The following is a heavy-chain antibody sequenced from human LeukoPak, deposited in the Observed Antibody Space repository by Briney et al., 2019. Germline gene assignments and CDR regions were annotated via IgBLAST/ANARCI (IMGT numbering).Heavy chain of an antibody. Sequence: PGRSLRLSCAASGFTFSSYGMHWVRQAPGKGLEWVAFIRYDGGNKYYADSVKGRFTISRDNSKNTLYLQMNSLRAEDTAVYYCAKENCSSTTCYTLFDYWGQGTLVTVSS. CDR3: AKENCSSTTCYTLFDY. CDR2: IRYDGGNK. D-gene: IGHD2-2*02. J-gene: IGHJ4*02. V-gene: IGHV3-30*02. CDR1: GFTFSSYG.